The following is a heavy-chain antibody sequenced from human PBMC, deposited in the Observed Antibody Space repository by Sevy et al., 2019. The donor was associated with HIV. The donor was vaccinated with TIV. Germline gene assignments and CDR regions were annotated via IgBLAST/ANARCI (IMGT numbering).Heavy chain of an antibody. V-gene: IGHV3-15*01. J-gene: IGHJ6*02. CDR1: GFTFSNAW. CDR2: IKSKTDGGTT. D-gene: IGHD6-19*01. CDR3: TTGLERSQWLVPKGGYYYYGMDV. Sequence: GGSLRLSCAASGFTFSNAWMSWVRQAPGKGLEWVGRIKSKTDGGTTDYAAPVKGRFTISRDDSKNTLYLQMNSLKTEDTAVYYCTTGLERSQWLVPKGGYYYYGMDVWGQGTTVTVSS.